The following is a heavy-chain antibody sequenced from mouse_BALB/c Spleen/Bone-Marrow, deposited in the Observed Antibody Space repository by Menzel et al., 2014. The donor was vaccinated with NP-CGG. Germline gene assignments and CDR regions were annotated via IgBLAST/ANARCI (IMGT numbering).Heavy chain of an antibody. D-gene: IGHD2-10*02. Sequence: QVQLMESGAELARPGASVKMSCKASGYTFTSYTMHWVKQRPGQGLEWIGYINPSSGYTNYNQKFKDKATLTADKSSSTAYMQLSSLTSEDSAVYYCAYGNYGYAMDYWGQGTSVTVSS. CDR1: GYTFTSYT. CDR2: INPSSGYT. V-gene: IGHV1-4*01. CDR3: AYGNYGYAMDY. J-gene: IGHJ4*01.